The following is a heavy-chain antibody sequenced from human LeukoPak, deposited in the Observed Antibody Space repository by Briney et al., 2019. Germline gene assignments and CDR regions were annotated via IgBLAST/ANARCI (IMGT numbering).Heavy chain of an antibody. J-gene: IGHJ3*02. Sequence: SQTLSLTCTVSGGSISSYYWSWIRQPAGKGLEWIGRIYTSGITNYNPSLKSRVTMSVDTSKNQCALKLSSVPAADTAVSYCARDGSNPRTDFDIWGQGTMVTVSS. CDR2: IYTSGIT. CDR3: ARDGSNPRTDFDI. CDR1: GGSISSYY. V-gene: IGHV4-4*07.